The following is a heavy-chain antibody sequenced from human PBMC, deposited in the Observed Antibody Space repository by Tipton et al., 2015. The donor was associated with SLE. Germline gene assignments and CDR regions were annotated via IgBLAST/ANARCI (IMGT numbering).Heavy chain of an antibody. CDR3: ARVGDILTGYDYYGMDV. J-gene: IGHJ6*02. CDR2: IYYSGST. CDR1: GGSISSHY. V-gene: IGHV4-59*11. Sequence: TLSLTCTVSGGSISSHYWSWIRQPPGKGLEWIGYIYYSGSTNYNPSLKSRVTISVDTSKNQFSLKLSSVTAADTAVYYCARVGDILTGYDYYGMDVWGQGTTVTVSS. D-gene: IGHD3-9*01.